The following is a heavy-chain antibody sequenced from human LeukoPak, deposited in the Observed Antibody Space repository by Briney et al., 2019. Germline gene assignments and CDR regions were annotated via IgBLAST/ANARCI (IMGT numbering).Heavy chain of an antibody. J-gene: IGHJ4*02. CDR1: GYSISSGYY. CDR3: ARQTGSGLFILP. D-gene: IGHD3/OR15-3a*01. Sequence: SETLSLTCTVSGYSISSGYYWGWIRQPPGKGLEWIGSIYHSGRTFYNPSLKSRVTISVDTSKNQFSLRLTSVTAADTAVYYCARQTGSGLFILPGGQGTLVTVSS. CDR2: IYHSGRT. V-gene: IGHV4-38-2*02.